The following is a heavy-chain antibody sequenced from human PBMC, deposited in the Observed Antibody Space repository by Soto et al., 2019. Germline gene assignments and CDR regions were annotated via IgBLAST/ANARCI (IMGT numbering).Heavy chain of an antibody. J-gene: IGHJ6*02. D-gene: IGHD5-18*01. CDR3: ARDSGYSYGPPYYYYGMDV. CDR1: GGSISSGGYY. Sequence: QVQLQESGPGLVKPSQTLSLTCTVSGGSISSGGYYWSWIRQHPGKGLEWIGYIYYSGSTYYNPSLKTRVTISVDTSKNQFSLKLSSVTAADTAVYYCARDSGYSYGPPYYYYGMDVWGQGTTVTVSS. V-gene: IGHV4-31*03. CDR2: IYYSGST.